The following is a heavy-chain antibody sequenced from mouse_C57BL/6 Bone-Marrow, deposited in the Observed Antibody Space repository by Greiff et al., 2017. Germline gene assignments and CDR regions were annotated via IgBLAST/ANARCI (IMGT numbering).Heavy chain of an antibody. J-gene: IGHJ1*03. CDR3: AREALYYGSSPWYFDV. V-gene: IGHV1-55*01. Sequence: QVQLQQPGAELVKPGASVKMSCKASGYTFTSYWITWVKQRPGQGLEWIGDIYPGSGSTNYNEKFKSKATLTVDTSSSTAYMQLSSLTSEDSAVXYCAREALYYGSSPWYFDVWGTGTTVTVSS. CDR2: IYPGSGST. D-gene: IGHD1-1*01. CDR1: GYTFTSYW.